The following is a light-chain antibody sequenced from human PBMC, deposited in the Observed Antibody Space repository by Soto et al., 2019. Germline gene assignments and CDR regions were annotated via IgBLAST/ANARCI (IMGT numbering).Light chain of an antibody. Sequence: QSALTQPPSASGSPGQSVTISCTGTSSEVGGYNYVSWYQQHPGKAPKLMSYEVSKRPSGVPDRFSGSKSGNTASLTVSGLQAEDEADYYCSSYAGSNNFVFGTGTKVTVL. CDR2: EVS. J-gene: IGLJ1*01. CDR3: SSYAGSNNFV. V-gene: IGLV2-8*01. CDR1: SSEVGGYNY.